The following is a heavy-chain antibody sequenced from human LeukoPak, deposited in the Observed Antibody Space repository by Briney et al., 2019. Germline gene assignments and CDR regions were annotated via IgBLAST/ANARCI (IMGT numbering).Heavy chain of an antibody. Sequence: PGESVILSCAGSGFTLGSYAMSWVRQAPGKGLEWVSAISGNGYNTYYADSVKGRFTISSESSGNTLYLQMHNLRAEDTAVYYCAKGVRLWFAFYFDYWGQGALVTVSS. CDR2: ISGNGYNT. J-gene: IGHJ4*02. D-gene: IGHD3-10*01. CDR3: AKGVRLWFAFYFDY. V-gene: IGHV3-23*01. CDR1: GFTLGSYA.